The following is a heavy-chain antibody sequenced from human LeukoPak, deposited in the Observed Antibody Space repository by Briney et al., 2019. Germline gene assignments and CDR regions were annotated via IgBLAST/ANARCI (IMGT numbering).Heavy chain of an antibody. J-gene: IGHJ4*02. D-gene: IGHD4-17*01. V-gene: IGHV4-39*07. Sequence: SETLSLTCTVSGGSISSSSYYWGWIRQPPGKGLEWIGSIYYSGGTYYKPSLKSRVTISVDTSKNQFSLKLSSVTAADTAVYYCARADYGDQTNIDYWGQGTLVTVSS. CDR2: IYYSGGT. CDR3: ARADYGDQTNIDY. CDR1: GGSISSSSYY.